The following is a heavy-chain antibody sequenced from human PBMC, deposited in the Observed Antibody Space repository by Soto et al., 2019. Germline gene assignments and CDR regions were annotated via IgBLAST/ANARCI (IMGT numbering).Heavy chain of an antibody. Sequence: TLSLTCAVSGCSISISNWWSWVRQPPGKGLEWIGEIYHSGSTNYHPSLKSRVTISVDKSKNQFSLKLTSLTAADTAVYYCARSITFDWLFFDNWGQGTLVTVSS. CDR2: IYHSGST. CDR1: GCSISISNW. CDR3: ARSITFDWLFFDN. J-gene: IGHJ4*02. V-gene: IGHV4-4*02. D-gene: IGHD3-9*01.